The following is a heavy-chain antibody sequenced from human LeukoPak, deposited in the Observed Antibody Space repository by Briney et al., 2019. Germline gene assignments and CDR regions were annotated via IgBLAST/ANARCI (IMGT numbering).Heavy chain of an antibody. D-gene: IGHD2-15*01. Sequence: GASVKVSCKASGYTFTSYGISWVRQTPGQGLEWMGWISAYNGNTNYAQKLQGRVTMTTDTSTSTAYMELRSLRSDDTAVYYCARYCIGGTCYPSYAMDVWGQGTTVTV. CDR3: ARYCIGGTCYPSYAMDV. J-gene: IGHJ6*02. CDR2: ISAYNGNT. CDR1: GYTFTSYG. V-gene: IGHV1-18*01.